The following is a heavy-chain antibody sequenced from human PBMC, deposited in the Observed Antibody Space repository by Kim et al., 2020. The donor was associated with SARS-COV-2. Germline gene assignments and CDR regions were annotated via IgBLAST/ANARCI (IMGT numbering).Heavy chain of an antibody. CDR3: ARDAGPMVRGVIGY. V-gene: IGHV4-4*02. Sequence: PSLKSRVTISVDKSKNQFSLKLSSVTAADTAVYYCARDAGPMVRGVIGYWGQGTLVTVSS. J-gene: IGHJ4*02. D-gene: IGHD3-10*01.